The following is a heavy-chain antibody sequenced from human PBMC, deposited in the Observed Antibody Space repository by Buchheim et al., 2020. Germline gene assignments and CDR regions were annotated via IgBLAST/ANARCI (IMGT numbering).Heavy chain of an antibody. CDR3: AKARSGRFFDY. CDR2: ISGSGGTT. J-gene: IGHJ4*02. D-gene: IGHD1-26*01. CDR1: GFTFSSYA. V-gene: IGHV3-23*01. Sequence: EVQLLESGGGLVQPGGSLRLSCAASGFTFSSYAMNWVRQAPGKGLEWVSDISGSGGTTYYADSGKGRVTIYRDNSKKPLYLQMNSLRAEDTAIYYCAKARSGRFFDYWGQG.